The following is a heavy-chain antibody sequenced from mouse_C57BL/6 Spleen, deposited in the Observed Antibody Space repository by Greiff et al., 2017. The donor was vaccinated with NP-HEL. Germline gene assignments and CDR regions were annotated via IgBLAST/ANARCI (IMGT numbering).Heavy chain of an antibody. CDR2: IYPRSGNT. D-gene: IGHD2-4*01. V-gene: IGHV1-81*01. Sequence: VQLQQPGAEVVMPGASVKLSCKASGYTFTSYGISWVKQRTGQGLEWIGEIYPRSGNTYYNEKFKGKATLTADKSSSTAYMELRSLTSEDSAVYFCARYDYDVAYWGQGTLVTVSA. CDR1: GYTFTSYG. CDR3: ARYDYDVAY. J-gene: IGHJ3*01.